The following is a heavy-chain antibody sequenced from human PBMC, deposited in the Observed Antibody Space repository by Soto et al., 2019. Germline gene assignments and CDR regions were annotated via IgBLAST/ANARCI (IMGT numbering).Heavy chain of an antibody. J-gene: IGHJ4*02. CDR1: GFTFSDYY. Sequence: GGSLRLSCAASGFTFSDYYMSWIRQAPGKGLEWVSYISSSSSYTNYADSVKGRFTISRDNAKNSLYLQMNSLRAEDTAVYYCARAGRITMVRGVQYYFDYWGQGTLVTVSS. CDR2: ISSSSSYT. D-gene: IGHD3-10*01. V-gene: IGHV3-11*06. CDR3: ARAGRITMVRGVQYYFDY.